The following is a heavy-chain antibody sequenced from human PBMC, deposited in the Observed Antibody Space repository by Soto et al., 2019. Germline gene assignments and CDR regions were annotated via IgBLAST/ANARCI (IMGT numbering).Heavy chain of an antibody. Sequence: SETLSLTCAVSGGSISSGGYSWSWIRQPPGKGLEWIGYIYHSGSTYYNPSLKSRVTISVDRSKNQFSLKLSSVAAADTAVYYCARLGTHGGWYDYYYGMDVWGQGTTVTVSS. J-gene: IGHJ6*02. V-gene: IGHV4-30-2*01. CDR1: GGSISSGGYS. CDR2: IYHSGST. D-gene: IGHD6-19*01. CDR3: ARLGTHGGWYDYYYGMDV.